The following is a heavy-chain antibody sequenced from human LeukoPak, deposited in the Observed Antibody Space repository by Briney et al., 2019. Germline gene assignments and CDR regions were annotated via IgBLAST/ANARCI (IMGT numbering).Heavy chain of an antibody. V-gene: IGHV4-38-2*01. CDR3: ARVRCSGGSCYATGAYYFDY. CDR2: IYHSGST. J-gene: IGHJ4*02. D-gene: IGHD2-15*01. Sequence: SETLSLTCAVSGYSISSGYYWGWIRQPPGKGLEWIGSIYHSGSTYYNPSLKSRVTISVDTSKNQFSLKLSSVTAADTAVYYCARVRCSGGSCYATGAYYFDYWGQGTLVTVSS. CDR1: GYSISSGYY.